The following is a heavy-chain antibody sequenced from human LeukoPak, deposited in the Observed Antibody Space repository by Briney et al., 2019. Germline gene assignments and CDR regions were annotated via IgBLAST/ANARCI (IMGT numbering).Heavy chain of an antibody. Sequence: GGSLRLSCAASGFTFSDYYMSWIRQAPGKGLEWVSYISSSGSTIYYADSVKGRFTISRDNAKNSLYLQMNSLRAEDTAVYYCASESMVRGVIKPFDYWGQGTLVTVSS. CDR2: ISSSGSTI. D-gene: IGHD3-10*01. CDR3: ASESMVRGVIKPFDY. CDR1: GFTFSDYY. J-gene: IGHJ4*02. V-gene: IGHV3-11*04.